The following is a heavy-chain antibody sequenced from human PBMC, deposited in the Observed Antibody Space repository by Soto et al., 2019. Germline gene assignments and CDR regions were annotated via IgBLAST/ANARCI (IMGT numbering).Heavy chain of an antibody. J-gene: IGHJ5*02. Sequence: SETLSLTCTVCGGSISSYYRSWIRQPAGKGLEWIGHMYTSGSTNYNPSLKSRVTMSVDTSKNQFSLKLSSVTAADTAVYYCARDRPIYYYGSGSYYNVHWFDPWGQGTLVTVSS. V-gene: IGHV4-4*07. CDR2: MYTSGST. CDR3: ARDRPIYYYGSGSYYNVHWFDP. CDR1: GGSISSYY. D-gene: IGHD3-10*01.